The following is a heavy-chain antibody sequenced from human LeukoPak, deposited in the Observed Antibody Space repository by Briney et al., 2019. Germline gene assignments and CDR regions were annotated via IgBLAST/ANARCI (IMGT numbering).Heavy chain of an antibody. D-gene: IGHD2-2*01. Sequence: SETLSLTCTVSGGSISSYYWSWIRQPPGKGLEWIGEIYHSGSTNYNPSLKSRVTISVDKSKNQFSLKLSSVTAADTAVYYCARSNGYCSSTGCYLKVTPYAFDIWGQGTMVTVSS. V-gene: IGHV4-59*12. CDR2: IYHSGST. J-gene: IGHJ3*02. CDR3: ARSNGYCSSTGCYLKVTPYAFDI. CDR1: GGSISSYY.